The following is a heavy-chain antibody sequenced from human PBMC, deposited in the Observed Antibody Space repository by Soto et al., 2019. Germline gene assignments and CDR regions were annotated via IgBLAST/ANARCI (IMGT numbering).Heavy chain of an antibody. Sequence: SETLSLTCTVSGGSISSYYWSWIRQPPGKGLEWIGYIYYSGSNNYNPSLKSRVTISVDTSKNQFSLKLSSVTAADTAVYYCARGYCSGGSCYSSWFDPWGQGTLVTVSS. CDR3: ARGYCSGGSCYSSWFDP. J-gene: IGHJ5*02. CDR2: IYYSGSN. D-gene: IGHD2-15*01. V-gene: IGHV4-59*01. CDR1: GGSISSYY.